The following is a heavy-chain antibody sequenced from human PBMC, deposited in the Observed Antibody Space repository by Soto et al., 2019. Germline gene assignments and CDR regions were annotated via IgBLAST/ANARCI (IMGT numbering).Heavy chain of an antibody. J-gene: IGHJ4*02. CDR1: GFTFSNYG. Sequence: QVQLVESGGGVVQPGRSLRLSCAASGFTFSNYGMHWVRQAPGKGLEWVAVIWYYGSNKYHADSVKGRFTISRDDSKNTLYLQMNSLRAEDTAVYFCARDLYSNSLDYWGQGTLVTVSS. CDR2: IWYYGSNK. D-gene: IGHD6-13*01. CDR3: ARDLYSNSLDY. V-gene: IGHV3-33*01.